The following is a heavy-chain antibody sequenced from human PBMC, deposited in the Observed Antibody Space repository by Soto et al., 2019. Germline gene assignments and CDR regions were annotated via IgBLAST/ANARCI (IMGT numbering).Heavy chain of an antibody. V-gene: IGHV3-15*01. CDR3: TTGGSYSGSSLDY. CDR2: IKSKTDGGTT. Sequence: EVQLVESGGGLVKPGGSLRLSCAASGFPFSNAWMTWVRQAPGKGLEWVGRIKSKTDGGTTDYAAPVKGRFTISRDDSKNMLYLQMNRLKTEDTAVYYCTTGGSYSGSSLDYWGQGTLVTVSS. J-gene: IGHJ4*02. CDR1: GFPFSNAW. D-gene: IGHD1-26*01.